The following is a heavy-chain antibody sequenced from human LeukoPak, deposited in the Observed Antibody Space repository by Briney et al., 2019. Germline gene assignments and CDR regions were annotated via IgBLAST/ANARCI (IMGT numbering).Heavy chain of an antibody. Sequence: AGSLRLSCAASGFTFSSYAMNWVRQAPGKGLEWVSGISGSGGRTRYADSVKGRLTISRDKSKNTLYLQMNNLRAEDTALYYCAKVSVAGYDSGAHFDHWGPGTPVTVSS. V-gene: IGHV3-23*01. J-gene: IGHJ4*02. D-gene: IGHD3-22*01. CDR3: AKVSVAGYDSGAHFDH. CDR2: ISGSGGRT. CDR1: GFTFSSYA.